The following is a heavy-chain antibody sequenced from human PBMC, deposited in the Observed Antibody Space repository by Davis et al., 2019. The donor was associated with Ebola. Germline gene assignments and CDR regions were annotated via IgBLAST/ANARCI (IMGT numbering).Heavy chain of an antibody. CDR1: GYTFTGYY. V-gene: IGHV1-2*02. D-gene: IGHD2-2*01. CDR2: INPNSGGT. J-gene: IGHJ6*02. Sequence: ASVKVSCKASGYTFTGYYMHWVRQAPGQGLEWMGWINPNSGGTNYAQKFQGRVTMTRDTSISTAYMELSRLRSDDTAVYYCARFVIPAAITYYYYGMDVWGQGTTVTVSS. CDR3: ARFVIPAAITYYYYGMDV.